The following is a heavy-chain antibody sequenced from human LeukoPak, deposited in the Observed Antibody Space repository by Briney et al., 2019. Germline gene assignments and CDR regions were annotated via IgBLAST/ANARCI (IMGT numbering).Heavy chain of an antibody. CDR3: ARDPGVGATDY. D-gene: IGHD1-26*01. V-gene: IGHV4-59*01. J-gene: IGHJ4*02. CDR2: IYYSGST. CDR1: GGSISNYY. Sequence: SETLSLTCSVSGGSISNYYWSWIRQPPGKGLEWIGYIYYSGSTNYNPSLKSRVTISVDTSKNQFSLKLSSVTAADTAVYYCARDPGVGATDYWGQGTLVTVSS.